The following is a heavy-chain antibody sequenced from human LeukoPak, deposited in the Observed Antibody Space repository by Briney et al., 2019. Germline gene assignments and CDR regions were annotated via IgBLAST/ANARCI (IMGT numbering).Heavy chain of an antibody. Sequence: SETLSLTCTVSGGSISSYYWSWIRQPPGKGLEWIGYIYTSGSTNYNPSLKSRVTISVVTSKNQFSLKLSSVTAADTAVYYCASGREMATITDYWGQGTLVTVSS. D-gene: IGHD5-24*01. CDR1: GGSISSYY. CDR2: IYTSGST. V-gene: IGHV4-4*09. CDR3: ASGREMATITDY. J-gene: IGHJ4*02.